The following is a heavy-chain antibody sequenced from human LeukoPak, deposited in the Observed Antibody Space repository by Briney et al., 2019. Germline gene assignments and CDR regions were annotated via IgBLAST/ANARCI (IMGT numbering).Heavy chain of an antibody. V-gene: IGHV3-15*01. Sequence: GGSLRLSCAASGFTLSNAWMNWVRQAPGKGLEWVGLIKSKTNGETRDYAAPVKGRFTISRDDSDNTLYLQMNSLKNEDTAAYYCLATYYGLGSGPENHEDVWGKGTTVTVSS. D-gene: IGHD3-10*01. CDR3: LATYYGLGSGPENHEDV. CDR2: IKSKTNGETR. J-gene: IGHJ6*03. CDR1: GFTLSNAW.